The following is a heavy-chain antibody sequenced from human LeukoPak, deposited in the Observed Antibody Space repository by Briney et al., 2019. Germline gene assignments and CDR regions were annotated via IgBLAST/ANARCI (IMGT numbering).Heavy chain of an antibody. CDR2: INHSGST. CDR3: ARGRGIAADLFDY. J-gene: IGHJ4*02. Sequence: ETLSLTCAVYGGSFSCYYWSRIRQPPGKGLEWIGEINHSGSTNYNPSLKSRVTISVDTSKNQFSLKLSSVTAADTAVYYCARGRGIAADLFDYWGQGTLVTVSS. CDR1: GGSFSCYY. V-gene: IGHV4-34*01. D-gene: IGHD6-13*01.